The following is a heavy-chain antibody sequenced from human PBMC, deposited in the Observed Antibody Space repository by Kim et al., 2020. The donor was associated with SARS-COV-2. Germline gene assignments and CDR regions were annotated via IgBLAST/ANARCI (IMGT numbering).Heavy chain of an antibody. CDR3: AKVTWSATRYIDY. V-gene: IGHV3-23*01. Sequence: YAGSVKGRFTISRDNSKNTLYLQMNSLRDDDTAVYFCAKVTWSATRYIDYWGQGTLVTVSS. D-gene: IGHD2-15*01. J-gene: IGHJ4*02.